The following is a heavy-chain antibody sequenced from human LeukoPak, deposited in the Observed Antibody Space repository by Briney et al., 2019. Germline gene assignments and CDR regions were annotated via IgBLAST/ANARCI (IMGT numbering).Heavy chain of an antibody. D-gene: IGHD3-22*01. V-gene: IGHV1-2*02. J-gene: IGHJ4*02. Sequence: ASVKVSCKASGYPFIGNYIHWVRQAPGQGLERMGWINPNSGGTQYSQKFQGRVTLTRDTSITTGYMELSGLISDDTAVYYCASLSYYDLSGYFYWGQGTLVTVSS. CDR2: INPNSGGT. CDR1: GYPFIGNY. CDR3: ASLSYYDLSGYFY.